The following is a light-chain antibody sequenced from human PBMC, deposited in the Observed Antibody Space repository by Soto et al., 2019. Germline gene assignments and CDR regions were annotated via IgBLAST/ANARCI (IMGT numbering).Light chain of an antibody. CDR3: QQYNNWHT. J-gene: IGKJ5*01. Sequence: EIVMKQSPATLSVSQGERATLSCRASQSVSSNLAWYQQKPGQAPRLLIYGASTRATGIPARFSGSGSGTEFTLTISSLQSEDFAVYYCQQYNNWHTFGQGTRLEI. CDR1: QSVSSN. V-gene: IGKV3-15*01. CDR2: GAS.